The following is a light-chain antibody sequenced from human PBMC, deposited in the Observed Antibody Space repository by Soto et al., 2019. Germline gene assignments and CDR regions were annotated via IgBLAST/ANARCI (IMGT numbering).Light chain of an antibody. Sequence: DIQVTKSPSSVSAAVGDIGTITSRASQDISSWLAWDQQKPGKAPKLLIYAASNLQSGVPSRFSGSGSGTDFTLTISSLQPEDLATYLCQQGYSFALTFGPGTKVDI. CDR1: QDISSW. CDR2: AAS. J-gene: IGKJ3*01. V-gene: IGKV1-12*01. CDR3: QQGYSFALT.